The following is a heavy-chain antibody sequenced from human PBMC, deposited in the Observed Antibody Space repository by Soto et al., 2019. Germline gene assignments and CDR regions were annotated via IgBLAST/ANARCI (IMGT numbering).Heavy chain of an antibody. D-gene: IGHD5-12*01. CDR1: GFTFSTYA. V-gene: IGHV3-23*01. Sequence: GGSLRLSCAASGFTFSTYAMSWVRQAPGKGLEWVSGISGSGGSTYYADSVKGRFTISRDGSKNTLFLQMNSLKTEDTAVYYCARGIEFRAFDIWGQGTMVTVSS. CDR2: ISGSGGST. J-gene: IGHJ3*02. CDR3: ARGIEFRAFDI.